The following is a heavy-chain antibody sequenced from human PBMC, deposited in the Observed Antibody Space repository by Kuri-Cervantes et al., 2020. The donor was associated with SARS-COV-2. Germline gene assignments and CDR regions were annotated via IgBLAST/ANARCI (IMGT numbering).Heavy chain of an antibody. V-gene: IGHV3-7*05. Sequence: GGSLRLSCAASGFTFKEYWMSWVRQAPGKGLEWVANIKEDGSDKYYVDSVKGRFTISRDNAKNSLYLQMNSLRGEDSAVYYCARDGTAGGSYNWFDPWGQGTLVTVSS. CDR3: ARDGTAGGSYNWFDP. J-gene: IGHJ5*02. CDR1: GFTFKEYW. D-gene: IGHD1-26*01. CDR2: IKEDGSDK.